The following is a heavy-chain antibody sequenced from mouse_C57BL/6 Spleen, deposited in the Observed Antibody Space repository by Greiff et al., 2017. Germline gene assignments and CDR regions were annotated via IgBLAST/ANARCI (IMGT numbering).Heavy chain of an antibody. V-gene: IGHV5-16*01. Sequence: EVQLVESEGGLVQPGSSMKLSCTASGFTFSDYYIAWVRQVPEKGLDWVANINSDGSSTYYLDSLKSRFIISSDKAKNILYLQMSSLMSEDTATYYCAREYGDYAMDYWGQGTSVTVSS. CDR3: AREYGDYAMDY. D-gene: IGHD1-1*02. CDR1: GFTFSDYY. J-gene: IGHJ4*01. CDR2: INSDGSST.